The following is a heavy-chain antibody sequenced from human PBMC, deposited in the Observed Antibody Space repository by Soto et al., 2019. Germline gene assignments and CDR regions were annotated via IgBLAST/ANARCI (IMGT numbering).Heavy chain of an antibody. CDR3: AQSRYAYGLPGDY. D-gene: IGHD2-2*01. Sequence: QITLKESGPTLVRPTQTLTLTCTFSGFSLTINRVGVAWIRQPPGKALEWLALIYSDDDKRYSPSLKSRLTATKDTSKNHVLLTMTNMHPVHTATSSCAQSRYAYGLPGDYWGQGPLVTVSS. CDR1: GFSLTINRVG. CDR2: IYSDDDK. V-gene: IGHV2-5*02. J-gene: IGHJ4*02.